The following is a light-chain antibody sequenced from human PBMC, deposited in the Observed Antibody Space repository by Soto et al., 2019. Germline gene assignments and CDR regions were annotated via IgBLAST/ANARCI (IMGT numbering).Light chain of an antibody. CDR1: SGHSSYI. J-gene: IGLJ2*01. CDR3: ETWYSNTHI. V-gene: IGLV4-60*03. CDR2: LEGSGSY. Sequence: QAVVTQSSSASASLGSSVKLTCTLSSGHSSYIIAWHQQQPGKAPRYLMKLEGSGSYNKGSGVPDRFSGSSSGADRYLTISNLQSEDEADYYCETWYSNTHIFGGGTKVTVL.